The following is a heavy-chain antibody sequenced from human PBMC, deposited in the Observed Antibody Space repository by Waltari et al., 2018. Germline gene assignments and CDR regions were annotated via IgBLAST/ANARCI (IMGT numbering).Heavy chain of an antibody. J-gene: IGHJ3*02. CDR1: GGSISSSSYY. Sequence: QLQLQESGPGLVKPSETLSLTCTVSGGSISSSSYYWGWIRQPPGKGLAWIGSIYYSGSTYYNPSLKSRVTISVDTSKNQFSLKLSSVTAADTAVYYCARGINFGYSYGYDIARNDAFDIWGQGTMVTVSS. CDR2: IYYSGST. D-gene: IGHD5-18*01. V-gene: IGHV4-39*07. CDR3: ARGINFGYSYGYDIARNDAFDI.